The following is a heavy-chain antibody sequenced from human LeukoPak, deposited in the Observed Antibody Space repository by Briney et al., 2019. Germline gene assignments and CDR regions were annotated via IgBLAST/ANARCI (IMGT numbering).Heavy chain of an antibody. CDR3: ATDGGAAAQYDY. CDR2: ISPYNGST. CDR1: GYTFTHYV. D-gene: IGHD6-13*01. V-gene: IGHV1-18*01. Sequence: ASVKVCCKTSGYTFTHYVISWVRQAPGQGLEWMGRISPYNGSTKYAQKLQGRVTMTTDTSTSTAYMELSSLRSEDTAVYYCATDGGAAAQYDYWGQGTLVTVSS. J-gene: IGHJ4*02.